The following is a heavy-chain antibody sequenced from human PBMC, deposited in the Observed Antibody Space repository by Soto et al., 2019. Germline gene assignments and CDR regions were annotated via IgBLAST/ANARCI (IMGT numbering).Heavy chain of an antibody. Sequence: PSEPLSLTCTVSGGSVSSDSYYWSWIRQPPGKGLEWIAYIYYSGSTNYNPSLKSRVTISLDTPKNQFSLKLSSVTAADTAVYYCARRAYCSSTSCYGPHFDYWGQGTLVTVSS. CDR2: IYYSGST. V-gene: IGHV4-61*01. J-gene: IGHJ4*02. CDR1: GGSVSSDSYY. D-gene: IGHD2-2*01. CDR3: ARRAYCSSTSCYGPHFDY.